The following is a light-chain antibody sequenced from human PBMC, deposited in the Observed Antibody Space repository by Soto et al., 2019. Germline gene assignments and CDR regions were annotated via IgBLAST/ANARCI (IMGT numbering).Light chain of an antibody. Sequence: QSVLTQPPSASGTPGQRVAISCSGSSSNIGSNTVSWYQQVPGTAPKLLIYRNNQRASGVPDRFSGSKSGTSASLAISGLQSADEADYYCAAWDDSLNVVFGGGTKLTVL. CDR2: RNN. CDR3: AAWDDSLNVV. J-gene: IGLJ2*01. CDR1: SSNIGSNT. V-gene: IGLV1-44*01.